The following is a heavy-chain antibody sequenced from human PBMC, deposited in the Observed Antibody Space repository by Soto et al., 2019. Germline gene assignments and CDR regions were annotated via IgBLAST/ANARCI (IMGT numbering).Heavy chain of an antibody. J-gene: IGHJ4*02. CDR1: GFSVSDNY. V-gene: IGHV3-53*02. CDR2: IYSGGSS. Sequence: EVQLVETGGGWIQPGGSLRLSCGVSGFSVSDNYMTWVRQAPGKGMEWVSIIYSGGSSFHIDSVKDRFSVARDTSKNTVFLQMNRPRPEDTSVYYCARGVSSWWYFDLWGQGTQVTVSS. CDR3: ARGVSSWWYFDL. D-gene: IGHD6-13*01.